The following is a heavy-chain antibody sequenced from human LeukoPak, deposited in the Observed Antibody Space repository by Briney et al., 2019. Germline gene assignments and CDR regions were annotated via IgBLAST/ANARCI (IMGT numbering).Heavy chain of an antibody. CDR3: NRGAMSAKPADF. V-gene: IGHV4-39*01. CDR2: IYYSGNT. J-gene: IGHJ4*02. Sequence: PSETLSLNCSVSILPIKSRDYYWTWIRQPPGKGLEWIGSIYYSGNTYYNSSLQSRPTISFGTSRDYFSLTLRSVTAADTALYFCNRGAMSAKPADFWGQGTLVTVSS. CDR1: ILPIKSRDYY. D-gene: IGHD3-16*01.